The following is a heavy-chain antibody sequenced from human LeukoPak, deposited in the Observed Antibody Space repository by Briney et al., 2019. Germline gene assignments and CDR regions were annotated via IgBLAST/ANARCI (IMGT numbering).Heavy chain of an antibody. CDR2: TTTGGSTI. D-gene: IGHD1-26*01. V-gene: IGHV3-48*03. Sequence: PGGSLRLSCAASGFTFSTYEINWVRQAPGKGLEWVSYTTTGGSTIYHADSVKGRFTISRDNAKNSLYLQMNSLRAEDTAVYYCASRSPSLTWAFDYWGQGTLVTVSS. CDR1: GFTFSTYE. CDR3: ASRSPSLTWAFDY. J-gene: IGHJ4*02.